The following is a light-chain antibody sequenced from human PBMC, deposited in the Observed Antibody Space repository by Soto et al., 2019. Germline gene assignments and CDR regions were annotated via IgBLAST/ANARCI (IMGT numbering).Light chain of an antibody. Sequence: QSALTQPASVSVSPGQWITISCTGTSSDVGGYNYVSWYQQHPGKAPKLMIYDVSNRPSGVSNRFSGSKSGNTASLTISGLQAEDEADYYCSSYTSSSTLYVFGTGTKVTVL. CDR3: SSYTSSSTLYV. CDR1: SSDVGGYNY. V-gene: IGLV2-14*01. CDR2: DVS. J-gene: IGLJ1*01.